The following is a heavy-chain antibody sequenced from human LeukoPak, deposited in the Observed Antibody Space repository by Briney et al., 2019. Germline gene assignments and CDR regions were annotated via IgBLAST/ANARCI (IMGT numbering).Heavy chain of an antibody. D-gene: IGHD2-21*02. CDR1: GYTFATYF. J-gene: IGHJ4*02. Sequence: ASVKVSCKTSGYTFATYFMHGVRQAPGQGLEWMGYIKPNSGVTNYAQKFRGRVTMTWDTSISTAYIELSGLTSDDTAIYYCARPTYCGSDCYFNFDYWGQGTLVTVSS. CDR3: ARPTYCGSDCYFNFDY. V-gene: IGHV1-2*02. CDR2: IKPNSGVT.